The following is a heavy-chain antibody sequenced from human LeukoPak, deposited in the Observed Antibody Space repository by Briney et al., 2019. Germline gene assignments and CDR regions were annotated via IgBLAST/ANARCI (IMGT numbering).Heavy chain of an antibody. V-gene: IGHV1-2*02. J-gene: IGHJ4*02. D-gene: IGHD5-12*01. CDR3: ARDAGGYSGYLNYFDY. CDR2: INPNSGGT. CDR1: GYSFTAHY. Sequence: ASVKVSCKASGYSFTAHYIHWVRQAPGQGLEWMGWINPNSGGTNYAQKFQGRVTMTRDTSISTAYMELSRLRSDDTAVYYCARDAGGYSGYLNYFDYWGQGTLVTVSS.